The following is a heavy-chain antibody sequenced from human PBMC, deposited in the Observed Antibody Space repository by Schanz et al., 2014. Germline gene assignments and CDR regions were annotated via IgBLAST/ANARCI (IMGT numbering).Heavy chain of an antibody. CDR3: ARTIAYGGSSGYFDY. CDR1: GYTFSSYG. CDR2: ISPYTGNT. V-gene: IGHV1-18*01. D-gene: IGHD4-17*01. Sequence: QVQLVQSGAEVKKPGASVKVSCKASGYTFSSYGITWVRQAPGQGLEWVGWISPYTGNTHYFDKMEGRVTMTTDTSTSTAYMELRSLRSDDTAVYYCARTIAYGGSSGYFDYWGQGTLVTVSS. J-gene: IGHJ4*02.